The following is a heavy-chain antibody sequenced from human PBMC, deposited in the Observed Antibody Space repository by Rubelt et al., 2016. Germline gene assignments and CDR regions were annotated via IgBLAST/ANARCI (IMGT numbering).Heavy chain of an antibody. CDR2: ITTDSSSI. CDR3: ARGYLSNSFDY. V-gene: IGHV3-48*02. D-gene: IGHD4-11*01. J-gene: IGHJ4*02. Sequence: EVQLLESGGGLVQPGGSLRLSCAASGFTFSGYSMNWVRQAPGKGLEWVSYITTDSSSIHYAASVRGRFTISRDNVKNSLFLQMDSLRDEDTAVYYCARGYLSNSFDYWGQGTLVTVSS. CDR1: GFTFSGYS.